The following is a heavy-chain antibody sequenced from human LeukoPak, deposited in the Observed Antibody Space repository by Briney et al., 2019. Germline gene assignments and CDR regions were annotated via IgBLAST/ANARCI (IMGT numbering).Heavy chain of an antibody. J-gene: IGHJ6*03. CDR2: MNPNSGNA. V-gene: IGHV1-8*01. CDR3: ARGVYHSNSRRDDYYYMDV. CDR1: GYTFTSYD. Sequence: ASVKVSCKASGYTFTSYDINWVRQAPGQGLEWMGWMNPNSGNAGYAQKFQGRVTMTRNTSISTAYMELSSLRSEETAVYYCARGVYHSNSRRDDYYYMDVWGKGTTVTVSS. D-gene: IGHD5/OR15-5a*01.